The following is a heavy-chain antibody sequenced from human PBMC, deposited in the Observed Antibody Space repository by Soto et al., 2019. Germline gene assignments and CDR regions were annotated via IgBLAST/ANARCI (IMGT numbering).Heavy chain of an antibody. V-gene: IGHV1-46*01. CDR1: GYTFTNYY. J-gene: IGHJ5*02. CDR2: INPSGGST. CDR3: ARSSWFNP. Sequence: QVQLVQSGAEVKKPGASVKVSCKASGYTFTNYYMHWVRQAPGQGLEWMGMINPSGGSTNYAQKFQGRVTMPRDTSTRIVYMELSSLRSEDTAVYYCARSSWFNPWGQGTLVTVSS.